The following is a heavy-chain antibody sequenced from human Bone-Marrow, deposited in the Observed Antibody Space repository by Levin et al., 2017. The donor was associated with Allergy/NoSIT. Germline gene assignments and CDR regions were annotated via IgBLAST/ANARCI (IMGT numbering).Heavy chain of an antibody. CDR1: GFTFSSYW. J-gene: IGHJ6*03. CDR2: IKQDGSEK. CDR3: ARGRFRIAAAGKHYYYHYMDV. Sequence: PGGSLRLSCAASGFTFSSYWMSWVRQAPGKGLEWVANIKQDGSEKYYVDSVKGRFTISRDNAKNSLYLQMNSLRAEDTAVYYCARGRFRIAAAGKHYYYHYMDVWGKGTTVTVSS. D-gene: IGHD6-13*01. V-gene: IGHV3-7*01.